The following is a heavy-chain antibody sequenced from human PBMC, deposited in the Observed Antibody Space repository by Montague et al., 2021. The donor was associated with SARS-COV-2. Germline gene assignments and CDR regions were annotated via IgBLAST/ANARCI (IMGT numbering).Heavy chain of an antibody. CDR3: ARRRLREGYFDF. CDR1: DDSVSSSDHY. V-gene: IGHV4-39*01. D-gene: IGHD4-17*01. Sequence: SETLSLTCTVSDDSVSSSDHYWGWIRQPPGKGLEWLGIVYYSGYTYYNPSVKGRVTISIDASRNQFSLKLNSLTATDTAIYHCARRRLREGYFDFWGQGTLLTVSS. CDR2: VYYSGYT. J-gene: IGHJ4*02.